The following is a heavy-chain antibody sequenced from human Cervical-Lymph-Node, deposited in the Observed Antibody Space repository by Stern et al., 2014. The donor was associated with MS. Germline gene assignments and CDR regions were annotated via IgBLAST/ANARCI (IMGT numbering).Heavy chain of an antibody. CDR2: IIPTYETT. V-gene: IGHV1-69*01. CDR1: GDTFSNYA. J-gene: IGHJ4*02. Sequence: VQLVESGAEVKKPGSSVKVSCKASGDTFSNYAITWVRQAPGQGLEWMGGIIPTYETTNFEQKFQDRVTFTADESTSTVYMELSSLTSEDTAVYYCARGVVVITTHYYFDYWGQGTLVTVSS. D-gene: IGHD3-22*01. CDR3: ARGVVVITTHYYFDY.